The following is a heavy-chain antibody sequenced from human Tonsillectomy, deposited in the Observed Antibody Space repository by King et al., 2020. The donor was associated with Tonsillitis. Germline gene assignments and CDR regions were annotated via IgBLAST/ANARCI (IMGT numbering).Heavy chain of an antibody. CDR2: IKPNSGDT. CDR1: GYTFTGYY. Sequence: VQLVESGAEVKKPGASVKVSCKASGYTFTGYYMHWVRQAPGQGLEWMGWIKPNSGDTNYAQKFQGRVTMTRDTSVSTGYMELSRLGSDDTAVYYCARDLREAYSMSSVIYSYGMDVWGQGTTVTVSS. J-gene: IGHJ6*02. D-gene: IGHD6-6*01. V-gene: IGHV1-2*02. CDR3: ARDLREAYSMSSVIYSYGMDV.